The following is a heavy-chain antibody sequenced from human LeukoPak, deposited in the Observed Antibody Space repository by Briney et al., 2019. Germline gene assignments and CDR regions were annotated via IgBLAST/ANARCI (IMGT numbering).Heavy chain of an antibody. CDR2: IYYSGST. J-gene: IGHJ5*02. CDR1: GGSISSYY. V-gene: IGHV4-59*01. D-gene: IGHD3-9*01. Sequence: PSETLSLTCTVSGGSISSYYWSWIRQPPGKGLEWIGYIYYSGSTNYNPSLKSRVTISVVTSKNQFSLKLSSVTAADTAVYYCARGYYDILTGYYANWFDPWGQGTLVTVSS. CDR3: ARGYYDILTGYYANWFDP.